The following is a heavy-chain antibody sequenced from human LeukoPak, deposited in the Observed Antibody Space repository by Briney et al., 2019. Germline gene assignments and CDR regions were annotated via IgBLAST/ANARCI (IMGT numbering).Heavy chain of an antibody. V-gene: IGHV3-23*01. CDR3: AKDPTTGTTPNWFDP. CDR1: GFTFSSNA. Sequence: GGSLRLSCAASGFTFSSNAMSWVRQAPGKGLEWLSAISGSGGSAYYADSVKGRFTISRDNSKNTLYLQMNSLRAEDTAVYYCAKDPTTGTTPNWFDPWGQGTLVTVSS. D-gene: IGHD1-1*01. J-gene: IGHJ5*02. CDR2: ISGSGGSA.